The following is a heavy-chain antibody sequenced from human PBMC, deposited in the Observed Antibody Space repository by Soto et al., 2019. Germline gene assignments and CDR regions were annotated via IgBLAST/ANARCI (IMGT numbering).Heavy chain of an antibody. CDR2: INQDGSEK. J-gene: IGHJ4*02. D-gene: IGHD6-13*01. V-gene: IGHV3-7*01. CDR1: GFTFSSYA. CDR3: AKDQGRELAAAGTVFDY. Sequence: VGSLRLSCAASGFTFSSYAMTWVRQAPGKGLECVANINQDGSEKYYEDSVKGRFTISRDNTKNSLYLHMNSLRAEDTAVYYCAKDQGRELAAAGTVFDYWGQETLVTFSS.